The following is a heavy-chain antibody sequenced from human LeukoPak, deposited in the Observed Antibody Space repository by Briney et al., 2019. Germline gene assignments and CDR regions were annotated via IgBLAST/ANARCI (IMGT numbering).Heavy chain of an antibody. CDR1: GFTFDDYA. CDR3: ARVPSWKGYMDV. CDR2: ISWNSGSI. V-gene: IGHV3-9*01. Sequence: GRSLRLSCAASGFTFDDYAMHWVRQAPGKGLEWVSGISWNSGSIGYADSVKGRLTISRDNAKSSLYLQMSSLRAEDTAVYYCARVPSWKGYMDVWGKGTTVTVSS. D-gene: IGHD1-1*01. J-gene: IGHJ6*03.